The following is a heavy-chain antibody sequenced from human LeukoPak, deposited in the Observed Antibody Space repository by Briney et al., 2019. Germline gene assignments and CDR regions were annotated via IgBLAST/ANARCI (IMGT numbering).Heavy chain of an antibody. CDR2: ISTSGSSI. V-gene: IGHV3-11*04. D-gene: IGHD6-13*01. J-gene: IGHJ4*02. Sequence: GGSLRLSCAASGFTFSDYSMNWIRQAPGKGLEWVSYISTSGSSIYYADSVKGRFTISRDNAKNSLYLQMNSLRADDTAVYYCARDEGQQFDYWGQGTLVTVSS. CDR1: GFTFSDYS. CDR3: ARDEGQQFDY.